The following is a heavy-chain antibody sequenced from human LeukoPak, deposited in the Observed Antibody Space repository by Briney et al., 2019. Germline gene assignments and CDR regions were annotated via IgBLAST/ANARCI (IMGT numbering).Heavy chain of an antibody. D-gene: IGHD2-2*01. CDR1: GFTFSSYG. J-gene: IGHJ4*02. CDR2: IRYDGSNK. CDR3: AKDDCSSTSCYYRAIVY. Sequence: GRSLRLSCAASGFTFSSYGMHWVRQAPGKGLEWVAFIRYDGSNKYYADSVKGRFTISRDNSKNTLYLQMNSLRAEDTAVYYCAKDDCSSTSCYYRAIVYWGQGTLVTVSS. V-gene: IGHV3-30*02.